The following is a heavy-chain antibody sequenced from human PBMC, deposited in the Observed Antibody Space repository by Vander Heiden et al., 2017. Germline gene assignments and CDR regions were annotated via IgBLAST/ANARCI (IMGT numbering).Heavy chain of an antibody. J-gene: IGHJ4*02. D-gene: IGHD3-10*01. CDR1: GYSISSGYY. CDR2: IYHSGST. CDR3: ARDRWFGELLVNDY. Sequence: QEQLQESGPGGGKPWETRSLTCAVSGYSISSGYYWGWIRQPPGKGLEWIGSIYHSGSTYYNPSLKSRVTISVDTSKNQFSLKLSSVTAADTAVYYCARDRWFGELLVNDYWGQGTLVTVSS. V-gene: IGHV4-38-2*02.